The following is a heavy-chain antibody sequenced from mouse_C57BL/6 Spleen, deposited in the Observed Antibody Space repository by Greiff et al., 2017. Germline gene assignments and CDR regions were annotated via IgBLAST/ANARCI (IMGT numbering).Heavy chain of an antibody. J-gene: IGHJ4*01. D-gene: IGHD4-1*01. CDR2: IRLKSDNYAK. CDR3: ADSGAMDY. V-gene: IGHV6-3*01. Sequence: EVQLQESGGGLVQPGGSMKLSCVASGFTFSNYWMNWVRQSPEKGLEWVAQIRLKSDNYAKHYAESVKGRFTISRYDSTSIVYLQMNNLRAEDTGIYYCADSGAMDYWGQGTSVTVSS. CDR1: GFTFSNYW.